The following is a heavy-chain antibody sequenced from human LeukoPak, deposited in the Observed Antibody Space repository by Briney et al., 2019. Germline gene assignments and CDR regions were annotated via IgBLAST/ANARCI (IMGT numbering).Heavy chain of an antibody. V-gene: IGHV3-23*01. D-gene: IGHD3-22*01. J-gene: IGHJ1*01. CDR3: ARVRDYYDSRGYYFEYFDH. CDR1: GFTFSHYG. Sequence: GGSLRLSCAASGFTFSHYGMTWVRQAPGKGLEWVSAISGSGGSTYYAGSVKGRFTISRDNSKNTLYLQMNSLRAEDTAVYYCARVRDYYDSRGYYFEYFDHWGQGTLVTVSS. CDR2: ISGSGGST.